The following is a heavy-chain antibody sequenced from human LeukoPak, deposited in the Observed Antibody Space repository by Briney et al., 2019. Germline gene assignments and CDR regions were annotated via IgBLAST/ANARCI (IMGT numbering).Heavy chain of an antibody. J-gene: IGHJ4*02. D-gene: IGHD3-22*01. CDR1: GFTFSSYA. V-gene: IGHV3-9*01. CDR2: ISWNSGSI. CDR3: AKASTYYYDSSGYLTN. Sequence: GGSLRLSCAASGFTFSSYAMHWVRQAPGKGLEWVSGISWNSGSIGYADSVKGRFTISRDNAKNSLYLQMNSLRAEDTALYYCAKASTYYYDSSGYLTNWGQGTLVTVSS.